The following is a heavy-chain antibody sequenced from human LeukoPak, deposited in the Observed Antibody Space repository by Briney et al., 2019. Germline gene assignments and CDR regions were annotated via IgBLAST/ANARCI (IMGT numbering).Heavy chain of an antibody. CDR1: GFTFSSYW. CDR2: IKQDGSEK. J-gene: IGHJ4*02. V-gene: IGHV3-7*03. Sequence: GGSLRLSCAASGFTFSSYWMSRVRQAPGKGLEWVANIKQDGSEKYYVDSVKGRFTISRDNAKNSLYLQMNSLRAEDTAVYYCARDRVSSGWYFDYWGQGTLVTVSS. CDR3: ARDRVSSGWYFDY. D-gene: IGHD6-19*01.